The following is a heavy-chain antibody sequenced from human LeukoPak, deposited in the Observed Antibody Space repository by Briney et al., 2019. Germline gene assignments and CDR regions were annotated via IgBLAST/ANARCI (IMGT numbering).Heavy chain of an antibody. J-gene: IGHJ4*02. CDR3: AILAAAGTSFYHQTFDY. Sequence: GASVKVSCKASGYTFTSYYMHWVRQAPGQGLEWMGIINPSGGSTSYAQEFQGRVTITRDTSASTAYMELSSLRSEDMAVYYCAILAAAGTSFYHQTFDYWGQGTLVTVSS. CDR1: GYTFTSYY. CDR2: INPSGGST. D-gene: IGHD6-13*01. V-gene: IGHV1-46*01.